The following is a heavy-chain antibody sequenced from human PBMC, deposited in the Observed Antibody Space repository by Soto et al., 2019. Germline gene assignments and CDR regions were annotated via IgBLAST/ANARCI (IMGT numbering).Heavy chain of an antibody. CDR1: GFTFSSYG. D-gene: IGHD3-10*01. Sequence: QVQLVESGGGVVQPGRSLRLSCAASGFTFSSYGMHWVRQAPGKGLEWVAVISYDGSNKYYADSVKGRFTISRDNSKNTLYLQMNSLRAEDTAMYYCVAMVRGSFYYYYGMDVWGQGTTVTVSS. J-gene: IGHJ6*02. V-gene: IGHV3-30*03. CDR2: ISYDGSNK. CDR3: VAMVRGSFYYYYGMDV.